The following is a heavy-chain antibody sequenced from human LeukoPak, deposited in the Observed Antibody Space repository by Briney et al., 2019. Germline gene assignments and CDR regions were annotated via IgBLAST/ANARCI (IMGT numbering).Heavy chain of an antibody. D-gene: IGHD1-26*01. CDR3: ARDDRVGAILGYMDV. Sequence: SETLSLTCTVSGGSISSSSYFWGWIRQPPGKGPEWIGSIYYSGSTYYNPSLKSRVTMSVDTSKNQFFLKLSSVTAADTAVYYCARDDRVGAILGYMDVWGKGTTVTVSS. CDR1: GGSISSSSYF. CDR2: IYYSGST. V-gene: IGHV4-39*07. J-gene: IGHJ6*03.